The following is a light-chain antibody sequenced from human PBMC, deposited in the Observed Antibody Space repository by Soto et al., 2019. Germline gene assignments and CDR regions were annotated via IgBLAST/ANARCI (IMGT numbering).Light chain of an antibody. CDR3: QQRSNWPPNT. CDR2: DAS. J-gene: IGKJ4*01. CDR1: QSVSSY. V-gene: IGKV3-11*01. Sequence: DIVLTQSPATLSLPPGARATLSCRASQSVSSYLAWYQQKPGQAPRLLIYDASNRATGIPARFSGSGSGTDFTLTISSLEPEDFAVYYCQQRSNWPPNTFGGGTKVDIK.